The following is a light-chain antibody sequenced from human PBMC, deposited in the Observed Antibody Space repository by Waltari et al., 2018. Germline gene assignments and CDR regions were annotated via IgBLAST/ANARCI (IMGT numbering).Light chain of an antibody. CDR2: AAS. J-gene: IGKJ4*01. Sequence: DIQMTQSPSSLSASVGDRVTITCRASQSISSYLNWYQQKPGKAPKLLIYAASSLQSGVPSRFSVSGSGTDFTLAISSLQPEDFATYYFQQSYSTPLTFGGGTKVEIK. CDR1: QSISSY. V-gene: IGKV1-39*01. CDR3: QQSYSTPLT.